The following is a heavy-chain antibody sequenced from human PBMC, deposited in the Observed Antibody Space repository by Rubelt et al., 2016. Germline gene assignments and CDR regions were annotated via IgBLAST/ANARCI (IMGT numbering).Heavy chain of an antibody. CDR3: ARSRTAAEYYFDY. CDR2: ITSSSSSI. CDR1: GFTFSSYI. V-gene: IGHV3-48*04. Sequence: EVQLVESGGGLIQPGGSLRLSCAASGFTFSSYIMNWVRQAPGKGLEWVSYITSSSSSIYYVDSVKGRFTISRDNANNSVEFLMESLRAEDTAVYYCARSRTAAEYYFDYWGQGTLVTVSS. D-gene: IGHD6-13*01. J-gene: IGHJ4*02.